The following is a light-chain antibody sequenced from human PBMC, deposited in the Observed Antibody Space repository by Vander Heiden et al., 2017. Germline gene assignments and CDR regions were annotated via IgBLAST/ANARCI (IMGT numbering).Light chain of an antibody. Sequence: DIQMTQSPLSLSASVGDRVTLTCRASQSISTYLNWYQQTPGKAPKLLISIASILESGVPPRFSGSGSGTHFTLTISRLQPEDLATYYCQQGDSTPYTFGQGTKLEIK. CDR2: IAS. J-gene: IGKJ2*01. CDR3: QQGDSTPYT. V-gene: IGKV1-39*01. CDR1: QSISTY.